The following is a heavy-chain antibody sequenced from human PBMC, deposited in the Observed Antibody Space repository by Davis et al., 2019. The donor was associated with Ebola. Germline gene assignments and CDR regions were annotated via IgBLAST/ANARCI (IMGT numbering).Heavy chain of an antibody. CDR3: ARAVWGKGYYYGMDV. D-gene: IGHD1-26*01. Sequence: SETLSLTCAVYGGSFSGYYWSWIRQPPGKGLEWIGEINHSGSTNYNPSLKSRVTISVDTSKNQFSLKLSSVTAADMAVYYCARAVWGKGYYYGMDVWGQGTTVTVSS. CDR1: GGSFSGYY. J-gene: IGHJ6*02. CDR2: INHSGST. V-gene: IGHV4-34*01.